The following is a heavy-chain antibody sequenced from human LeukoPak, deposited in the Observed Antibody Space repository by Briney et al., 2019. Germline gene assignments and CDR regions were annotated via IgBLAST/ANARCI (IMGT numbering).Heavy chain of an antibody. CDR3: TTAGYSRYA. Sequence: PGGSLRLSCAASGFTFSNAWMSWVRQAPGKGLEWVGRIKSKTDGRTTDYAAPVKGRFTISRDDSKNTLYLQMNSLKTEDTAVYYCTTAGYSRYAGDQGTLVTVSS. CDR1: GFTFSNAW. V-gene: IGHV3-15*01. J-gene: IGHJ4*02. CDR2: IKSKTDGRTT. D-gene: IGHD6-13*01.